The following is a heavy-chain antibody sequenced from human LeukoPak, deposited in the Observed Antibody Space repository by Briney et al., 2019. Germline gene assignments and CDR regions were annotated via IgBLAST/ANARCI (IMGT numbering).Heavy chain of an antibody. V-gene: IGHV5-51*01. J-gene: IGHJ4*02. CDR1: GYSFTSYW. D-gene: IGHD3-22*01. CDR3: ANFHYYDSSAYYYYFDC. CDR2: IYPGDSDT. Sequence: GESLKISCKGSGYSFTSYWIGWVRQMPGKGLECMGIIYPGDSDTRYSPSFQGQVTISADKSISTAYLQWSSLKASDTAMYYCANFHYYDSSAYYYYFDCWGQGTLVTVSS.